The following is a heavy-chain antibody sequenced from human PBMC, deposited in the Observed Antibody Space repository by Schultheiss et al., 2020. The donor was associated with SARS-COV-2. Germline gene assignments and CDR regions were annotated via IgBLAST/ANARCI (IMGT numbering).Heavy chain of an antibody. D-gene: IGHD3-3*01. CDR3: ARHVVQGYDFWSGYFDPEQNWFDP. CDR1: GDTVSTNSAA. J-gene: IGHJ5*02. Sequence: SQTLSLTCAISGDTVSTNSAAWNWIRQSPSRGLEWLGRTYYRSKWYNDYAVSVKSRITINPDTSKNQFSLKLSSVTAADTAVYYCARHVVQGYDFWSGYFDPEQNWFDPWGQGTLVTVSS. V-gene: IGHV6-1*01. CDR2: TYYRSKWYN.